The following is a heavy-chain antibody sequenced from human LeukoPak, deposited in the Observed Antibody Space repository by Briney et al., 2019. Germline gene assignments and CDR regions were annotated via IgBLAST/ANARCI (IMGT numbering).Heavy chain of an antibody. CDR1: GFSDSDIY. V-gene: IGHV3-66*01. J-gene: IGHJ6*02. CDR2: IYSGDRT. D-gene: IGHD3-10*01. CDR3: ARDRKYLYYGMEV. Sequence: GGSLRLSCVASGFSDSDIYMNWVRQAPGKGLEWLSVIYSGDRTYYADSVKDRFTISRDISKNTVYLQMNNLRAEDTAVYYCARDRKYLYYGMEVWGQGTTVTVSS.